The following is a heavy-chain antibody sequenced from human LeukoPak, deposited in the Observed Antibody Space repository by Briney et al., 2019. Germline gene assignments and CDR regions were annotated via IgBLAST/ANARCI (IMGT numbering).Heavy chain of an antibody. CDR2: ISGSAYNT. Sequence: GGSLRLSCVVSGFSFSSYAMSWVRQAPGKGLEWVSTISGSAYNTYYGDSVKGRFTISRDNSANTLYLEMNSLRAEDTALYYCGKHSGSFFIYYIDSWGQGTLVTVSS. CDR1: GFSFSSYA. CDR3: GKHSGSFFIYYIDS. J-gene: IGHJ4*02. D-gene: IGHD1-26*01. V-gene: IGHV3-23*01.